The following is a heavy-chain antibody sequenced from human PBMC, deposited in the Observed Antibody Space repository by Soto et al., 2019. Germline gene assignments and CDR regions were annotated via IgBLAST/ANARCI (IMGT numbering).Heavy chain of an antibody. D-gene: IGHD3-16*01. V-gene: IGHV4-59*01. J-gene: IGHJ2*01. CDR3: ARAFAGFGAYWYFDL. CDR1: GGSITDYY. Sequence: SESLSLTCTVSGGSITDYYWSWMRQRPGKALEWIGYGYHSVSIHYNPSLKTRVTISVDTSENQFSLRLSSVTAADTAVYYCARAFAGFGAYWYFDLWGRGTLVTVSS. CDR2: GYHSVSI.